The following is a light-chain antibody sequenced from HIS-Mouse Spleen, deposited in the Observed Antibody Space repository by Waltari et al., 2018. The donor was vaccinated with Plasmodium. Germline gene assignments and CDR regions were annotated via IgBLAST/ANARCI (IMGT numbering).Light chain of an antibody. J-gene: IGKJ4*01. CDR2: DAS. V-gene: IGKV1-13*02. CDR3: QQFNSDPLT. Sequence: AIQLTQSPSSLSASVGDRVTITCRASQGISSALAWYQQKPGKANKLVIYDASSLESGVPSRFSGSRSGTDFTLTISSLQPEDCATYYCQQFNSDPLTFGGGTKVEIK. CDR1: QGISSA.